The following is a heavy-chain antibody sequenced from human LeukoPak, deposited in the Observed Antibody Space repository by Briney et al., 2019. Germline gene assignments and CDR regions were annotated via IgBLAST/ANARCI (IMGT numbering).Heavy chain of an antibody. J-gene: IGHJ5*02. CDR2: IYTSGST. Sequence: SETLSLTCAVYGGSFSGYYWSWIRQPAGKGLEWIGRIYTSGSTNYNPSLKSRVTMSVDTSKNQFSLKLSSVTAADMAVYYCGVAVAGTRWFDPWGQGTLVTVSS. CDR1: GGSFSGYY. D-gene: IGHD6-13*01. CDR3: GVAVAGTRWFDP. V-gene: IGHV4-59*10.